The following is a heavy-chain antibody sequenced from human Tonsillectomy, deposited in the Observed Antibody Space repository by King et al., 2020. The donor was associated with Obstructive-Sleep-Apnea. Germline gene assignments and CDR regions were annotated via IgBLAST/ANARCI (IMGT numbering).Heavy chain of an antibody. J-gene: IGHJ4*02. Sequence: VTLKESGPVVVKPTETLTLTCTVSGFSPSNARMGVSWIRQPPGKALEWLAHIFLNDEKSYNTSLNNRLTVSKDTSKSQVVLTMANTDPVDTATYYCARMLYYYDSTGYYTYYFNYWAQGTLVTVSS. D-gene: IGHD3-22*01. CDR1: GFSPSNARMG. CDR2: IFLNDEK. CDR3: ARMLYYYDSTGYYTYYFNY. V-gene: IGHV2-26*01.